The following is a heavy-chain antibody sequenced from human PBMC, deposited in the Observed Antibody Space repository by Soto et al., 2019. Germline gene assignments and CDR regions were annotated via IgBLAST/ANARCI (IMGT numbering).Heavy chain of an antibody. Sequence: GASVKVSCKASGYTFTSYGISWVRQAPGQGLEWMGWISAYNGNTNYAQKLQGRVTMTTDTSTSTAYMELRSLRSDDTAVYYCARDGFPYGSGSYYTPDVYYYYYGMDVWGQGTTVTVSS. CDR2: ISAYNGNT. CDR1: GYTFTSYG. J-gene: IGHJ6*02. CDR3: ARDGFPYGSGSYYTPDVYYYYYGMDV. D-gene: IGHD3-10*01. V-gene: IGHV1-18*01.